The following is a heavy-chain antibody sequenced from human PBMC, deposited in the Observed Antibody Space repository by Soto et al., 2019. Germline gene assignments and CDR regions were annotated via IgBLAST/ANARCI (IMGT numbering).Heavy chain of an antibody. CDR1: GGSISSSSYY. CDR3: ARTYSSGWYGELGFDY. Sequence: PSETLSLTCTVSGGSISSSSYYWGWIRQPPGKGLEWIGSIYYSGSTYYNPSLKSRVTISVDTSKNQFSLKLSSVTAADTAVYYCARTYSSGWYGELGFDYWGQGTLVTVSS. CDR2: IYYSGST. D-gene: IGHD6-19*01. J-gene: IGHJ4*02. V-gene: IGHV4-39*01.